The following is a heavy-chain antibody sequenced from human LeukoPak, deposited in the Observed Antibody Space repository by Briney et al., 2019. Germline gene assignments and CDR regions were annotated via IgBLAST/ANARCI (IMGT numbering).Heavy chain of an antibody. V-gene: IGHV4-31*03. J-gene: IGHJ4*02. CDR2: IYYSGST. D-gene: IGHD6-13*01. CDR1: GGSISSGGYY. Sequence: SETLSLTCTVSGGSISSGGYYWSWIRQHPGKGLEWIGYIYYSGSTYYNPSLKSRVTISVDTSKNQFSLKLSSVTAADTAVYYCAARGSSWLVDYWGQGTLVTVSS. CDR3: AARGSSWLVDY.